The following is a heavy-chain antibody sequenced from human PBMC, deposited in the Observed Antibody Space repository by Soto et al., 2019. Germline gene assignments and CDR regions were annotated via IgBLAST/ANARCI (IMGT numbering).Heavy chain of an antibody. Sequence: EASVKVSCKASGYAFTSYGIAWVRQAPGQGLEWMGWINAYNGDTNYVQSLQDRVIMTIDTSTSTAYMELRSLRSDDTAVYYCARDHRKNVVVVPAAYYYFYMDVWGKGTTVTVSS. D-gene: IGHD2-15*01. J-gene: IGHJ6*03. CDR2: INAYNGDT. V-gene: IGHV1-18*01. CDR3: ARDHRKNVVVVPAAYYYFYMDV. CDR1: GYAFTSYG.